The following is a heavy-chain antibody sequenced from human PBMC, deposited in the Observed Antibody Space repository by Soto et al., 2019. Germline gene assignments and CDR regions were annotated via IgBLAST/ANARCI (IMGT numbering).Heavy chain of an antibody. CDR3: AKDPGGSYSYYFDY. CDR1: GFTFSSYG. D-gene: IGHD1-26*01. CDR2: ISYDGSNK. Sequence: GGSLRLSCAASGFTFSSYGMHWVRQAPGKGLEWVAVISYDGSNKYYADSVKGRFTISRDNSKNTLYLQMNSLRAEDTAVYYCAKDPGGSYSYYFDYWGRGTLVTVSS. V-gene: IGHV3-30*18. J-gene: IGHJ4*02.